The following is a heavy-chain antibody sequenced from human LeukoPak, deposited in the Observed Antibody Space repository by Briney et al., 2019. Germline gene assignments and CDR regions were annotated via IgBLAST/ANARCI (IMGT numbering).Heavy chain of an antibody. Sequence: PGGSLRLSCAASGFTFSSSAMSWVRQAPGKGLEWVANIKQDGSEKYYVDSVKGRFTISRDNAKNSLYLQMNSLRAEDTAVYYCARVRDYSRTLYYGMDVWGQGTTVTVSS. V-gene: IGHV3-7*01. D-gene: IGHD4-4*01. J-gene: IGHJ6*02. CDR3: ARVRDYSRTLYYGMDV. CDR1: GFTFSSSA. CDR2: IKQDGSEK.